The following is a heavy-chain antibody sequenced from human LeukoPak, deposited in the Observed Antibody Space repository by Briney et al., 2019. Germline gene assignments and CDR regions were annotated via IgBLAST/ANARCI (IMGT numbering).Heavy chain of an antibody. CDR1: GFTFSSYW. D-gene: IGHD6-19*01. V-gene: IGHV3-21*06. CDR2: VSGTSEYI. J-gene: IGHJ4*02. CDR3: ARWYSSGWYSDY. Sequence: GGSLRLSCAASGFTFSSYWMIWVRQAPGKGLEWVSSVSGTSEYIYYADSVRGRFTISRDNAKNTVYLQMNSLRAEDTAVYYCARWYSSGWYSDYWGQGTLVTVSS.